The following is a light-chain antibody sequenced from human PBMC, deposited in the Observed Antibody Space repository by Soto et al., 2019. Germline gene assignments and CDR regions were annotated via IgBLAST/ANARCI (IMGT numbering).Light chain of an antibody. Sequence: EIVLTHSPATLSLSPWEIATLSCGASQTINSYLAWYQQRPGQAPRLLIYRASARATGIPARFSGSGSGTEFTLTIGSLQSEDSAVYYCQQYQNLWTFGQGTKWIS. CDR3: QQYQNLWT. CDR1: QTINSY. J-gene: IGKJ1*01. CDR2: RAS. V-gene: IGKV3-15*01.